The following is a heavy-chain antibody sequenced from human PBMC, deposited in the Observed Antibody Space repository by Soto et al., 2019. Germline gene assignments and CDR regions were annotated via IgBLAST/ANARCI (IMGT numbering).Heavy chain of an antibody. CDR3: ARRRTTVTQGWFDS. Sequence: QLQLQESGPGLVKPSETLSLTCTVSGGSISRSSYYWGWIRQPPGKGLEWIGSIYYSGSPYYNPSLKSRVTISVDTSKNQVSLKLSSVTAADTAVYYCARRRTTVTQGWFDSWGQGTLVTVSS. CDR1: GGSISRSSYY. V-gene: IGHV4-39*01. J-gene: IGHJ5*01. CDR2: IYYSGSP. D-gene: IGHD4-17*01.